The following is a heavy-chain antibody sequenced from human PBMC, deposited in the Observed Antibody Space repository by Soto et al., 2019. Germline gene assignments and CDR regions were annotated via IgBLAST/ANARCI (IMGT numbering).Heavy chain of an antibody. J-gene: IGHJ4*02. Sequence: WGSLRLSCAASGFTFSSYSMNWVRQAPGKGLEWVPSISSSSSYIYYADSVKGRFTISRDNAKNSLYLQMNSLRAEDTAVYYCAREHKTGTDSYWGQGTLVNVSS. CDR3: AREHKTGTDSY. CDR1: GFTFSSYS. D-gene: IGHD1-7*01. V-gene: IGHV3-21*01. CDR2: ISSSSSYI.